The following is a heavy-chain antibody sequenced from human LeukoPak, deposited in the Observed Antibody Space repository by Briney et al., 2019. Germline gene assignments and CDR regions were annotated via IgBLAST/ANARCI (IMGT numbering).Heavy chain of an antibody. J-gene: IGHJ6*03. CDR3: ARHSGTFYYYYYTDV. V-gene: IGHV4-39*07. D-gene: IGHD1-26*01. CDR2: ISYSGNT. CDR1: GASIRSTSYY. Sequence: SETLSLTCTVSGASIRSTSYYWGWIRQPPGKGLEWIGTISYSGNTYYNPSLKSRVTISVDTSKNQFSLKLSSVTAADTAVYYCARHSGTFYYYYYTDVWGKGTSVTVPS.